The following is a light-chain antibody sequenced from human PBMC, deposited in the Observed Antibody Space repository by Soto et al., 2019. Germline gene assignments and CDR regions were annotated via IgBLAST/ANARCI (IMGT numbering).Light chain of an antibody. CDR1: QFIRSE. V-gene: IGKV3-15*01. Sequence: EIVMTQSPATLSLSPGERAALSCRASQFIRSELAWYQQKPGQPPMLLIYGASTRATGVPARFTGSGSGSDFTLTISGLQSEDFAVYYCQQGHNWPLTFGQGTRLEI. CDR2: GAS. J-gene: IGKJ2*01. CDR3: QQGHNWPLT.